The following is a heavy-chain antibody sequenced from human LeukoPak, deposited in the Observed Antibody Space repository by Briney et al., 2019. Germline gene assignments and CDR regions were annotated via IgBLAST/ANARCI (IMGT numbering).Heavy chain of an antibody. Sequence: PSQTLSLTCAVSGGSISSGGYSWSWIRQPPGKGLEWIGYIYHSGSTYYNPSLKSRVTISVDRSKNQFSLKLSSVTAADTAVYYCARTSYDSSGYYYYWGQGTLVTVSS. D-gene: IGHD3-22*01. CDR2: IYHSGST. CDR1: GGSISSGGYS. V-gene: IGHV4-30-2*02. J-gene: IGHJ4*02. CDR3: ARTSYDSSGYYYY.